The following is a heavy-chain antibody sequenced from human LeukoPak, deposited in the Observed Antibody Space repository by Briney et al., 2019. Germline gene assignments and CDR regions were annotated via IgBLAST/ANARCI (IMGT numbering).Heavy chain of an antibody. CDR3: AKGGYDYVEVGYFDY. Sequence: GGSLRLSCAASGFTFSSYGMHWVRQTPGKGLEWVSVIIGSVASTYYADSVKGRFTISRDNSKNTLYLQMNSLRADDTAVYYCAKGGYDYVEVGYFDYWGQGTLVTVSS. J-gene: IGHJ4*02. D-gene: IGHD5-12*01. CDR2: IIGSVAST. CDR1: GFTFSSYG. V-gene: IGHV3-23*01.